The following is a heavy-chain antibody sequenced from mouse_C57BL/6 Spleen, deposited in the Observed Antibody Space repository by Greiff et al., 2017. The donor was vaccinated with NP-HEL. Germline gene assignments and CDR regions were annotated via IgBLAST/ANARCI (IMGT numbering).Heavy chain of an antibody. V-gene: IGHV2-6-1*01. CDR3: ARQGDGYYAMDY. Sequence: QVQLKESGPGLVAPSQSLSITCNVSGFSLTSYGVHWVRQPPGKGLEWLVVIWSDGSTTYNSALKSRLSISKDNSKSQVFLNMSTLQTDDTAMYYCARQGDGYYAMDYWGQGTSVTVSS. CDR2: IWSDGST. J-gene: IGHJ4*01. D-gene: IGHD2-3*01. CDR1: GFSLTSYG.